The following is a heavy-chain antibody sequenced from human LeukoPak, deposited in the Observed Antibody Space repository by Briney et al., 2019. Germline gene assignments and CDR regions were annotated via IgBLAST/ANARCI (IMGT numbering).Heavy chain of an antibody. Sequence: SETLSLTCAVYGGSLTFYYWSWVRQPPGKGLESIGEINHIGSTNYNPSLKSRVTISLDTSRNQFSLRLRSVTAADTAIYYCARGRSSGLSSSIDYWGQGSLVAVSS. V-gene: IGHV4-34*01. J-gene: IGHJ4*02. CDR2: INHIGST. CDR3: ARGRSSGLSSSIDY. D-gene: IGHD6-19*01. CDR1: GGSLTFYY.